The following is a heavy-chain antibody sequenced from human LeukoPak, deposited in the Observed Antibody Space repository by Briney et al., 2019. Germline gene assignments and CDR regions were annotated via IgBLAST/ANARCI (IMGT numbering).Heavy chain of an antibody. CDR2: MSAYTGDT. J-gene: IGHJ4*02. Sequence: ASVKVSCKASGYTFTGYYMHWVRQAPGQGLEWMGWMSAYTGDTKYAQRFQGRVTMTRDTSTSTAYMELRNLRSDDTAAYYCARGGGYCGGDCFPYWGQGTLVTVSS. V-gene: IGHV1-2*02. D-gene: IGHD2-21*02. CDR3: ARGGGYCGGDCFPY. CDR1: GYTFTGYY.